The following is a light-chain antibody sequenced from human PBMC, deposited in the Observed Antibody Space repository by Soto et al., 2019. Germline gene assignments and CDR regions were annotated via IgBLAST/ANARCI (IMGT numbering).Light chain of an antibody. CDR1: SSDVGSYNL. J-gene: IGLJ1*01. CDR3: CSYAGSSTYV. CDR2: EGS. V-gene: IGLV2-23*01. Sequence: QSALTQPASVSGSLGQSITISCTGTSSDVGSYNLVSWYQQYPDKAPKLLIYEGSKRPSGVSNRFSGSKPGNTASLTISGLQAQEEADYYCCSYAGSSTYVFGIGTKVTVL.